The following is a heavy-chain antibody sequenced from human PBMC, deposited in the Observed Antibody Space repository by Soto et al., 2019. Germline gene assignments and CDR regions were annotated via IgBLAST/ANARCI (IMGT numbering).Heavy chain of an antibody. CDR1: GFTFSSHD. D-gene: IGHD3-10*01. V-gene: IGHV3-23*01. CDR2: ITATGARA. Sequence: QLLESGGALVQPGGSLRLSCAASGFTFSSHDMSWVRQAPGKGLEWVSTITATGARAYYTDSVKGRFTISRDNSRNTLYLQMNSVSAEDMAVYYCAKDGDYSYGSGGYYFDFWGQGTLVTVSS. J-gene: IGHJ4*02. CDR3: AKDGDYSYGSGGYYFDF.